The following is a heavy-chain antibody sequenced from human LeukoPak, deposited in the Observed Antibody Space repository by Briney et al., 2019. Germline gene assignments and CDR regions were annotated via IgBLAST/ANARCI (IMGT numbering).Heavy chain of an antibody. CDR3: ARDKEVGATTAFDI. J-gene: IGHJ3*02. V-gene: IGHV3-20*04. CDR1: GFTFDDYG. D-gene: IGHD1-26*01. CDR2: INCNGGRT. Sequence: GGSLRLSCAASGFTFDDYGMSWVRQAPGKGLEWVSGINCNGGRTGYADSVKGRFTISRDNATNSLYMQMNSLRAEDTALYYCARDKEVGATTAFDIWGQGTMVTVSS.